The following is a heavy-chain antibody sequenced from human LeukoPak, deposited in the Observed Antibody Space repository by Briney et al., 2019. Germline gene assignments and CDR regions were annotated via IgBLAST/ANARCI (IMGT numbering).Heavy chain of an antibody. CDR3: ARSQKETHLGAYGGFRDAFDV. J-gene: IGHJ3*01. CDR1: GFTFSNYW. V-gene: IGHV3-7*01. Sequence: GGSLRLSCAASGFTFSNYWMSWVRQAPGKGLEWVANIKHDGSEIYYVDSVKGRFTISRDYAKNSLYLHMNSLRAEDTAVYSGARSQKETHLGAYGGFRDAFDVWGQGTMVIVSS. CDR2: IKHDGSEI. D-gene: IGHD4-23*01.